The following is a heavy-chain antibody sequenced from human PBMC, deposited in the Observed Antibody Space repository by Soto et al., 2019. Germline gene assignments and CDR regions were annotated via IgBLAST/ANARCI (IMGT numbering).Heavy chain of an antibody. CDR1: GFTFSSYS. CDR3: ARANPSLSNWFDP. CDR2: ISSSSSTI. J-gene: IGHJ5*02. D-gene: IGHD2-2*01. V-gene: IGHV3-48*02. Sequence: GGSLRLSCAASGFTFSSYSINWVRQAPGKGLEWVSYISSSSSTIYYADSVKGRFTISRDNAKNSLYLQMNSLRDEDTAVYYCARANPSLSNWFDPWGQGALVTVSS.